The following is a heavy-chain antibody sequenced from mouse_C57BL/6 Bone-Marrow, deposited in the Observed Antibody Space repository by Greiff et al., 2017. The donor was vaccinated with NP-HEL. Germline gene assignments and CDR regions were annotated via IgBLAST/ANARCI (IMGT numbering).Heavy chain of an antibody. Sequence: QVQLQQPGAELVKPGASVKLSCKASGYTFTSYWMQWVKQRPGQGLEWIGEIDPSESYTNYNQKFKDKATLTVDTSSSTAYMQLSSLTSEDPAVYYCARDVLYYYGSRKRYYFDYWGQGTTLTVSS. CDR3: ARDVLYYYGSRKRYYFDY. D-gene: IGHD1-1*01. J-gene: IGHJ2*01. CDR2: IDPSESYT. V-gene: IGHV1-50*01. CDR1: GYTFTSYW.